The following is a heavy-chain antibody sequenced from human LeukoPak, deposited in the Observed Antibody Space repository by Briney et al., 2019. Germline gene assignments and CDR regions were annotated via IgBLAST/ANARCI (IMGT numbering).Heavy chain of an antibody. CDR1: GFTFSSYS. CDR3: ARGDARTVTTTGVLGDY. V-gene: IGHV3-21*01. J-gene: IGHJ4*02. CDR2: ISSSSSYI. Sequence: GGSLRLSCAASGFTFSSYSMNWVRQAPGKGLEWVSSISSSSSYIYYADSVKGRFTISRDNAKNSLYLQMNSLRAEDTAVYYCARGDARTVTTTGVLGDYCGQGTLVTVSS. D-gene: IGHD4-17*01.